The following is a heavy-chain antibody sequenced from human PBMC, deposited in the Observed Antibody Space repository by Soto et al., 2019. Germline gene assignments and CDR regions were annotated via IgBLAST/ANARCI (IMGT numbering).Heavy chain of an antibody. J-gene: IGHJ4*02. V-gene: IGHV3-23*01. D-gene: IGHD1-7*01. CDR2: ISGSGVST. Sequence: PGGSLRLSYAASGFTFSSYVMSWVRQAPGKGLEWVSAISGSGVSTYYADSVKGRFTISRDNSKSTLYMQMNSLRAEDTAIYYCARQNWNYDYWGQGTQVTVSS. CDR3: ARQNWNYDY. CDR1: GFTFSSYV.